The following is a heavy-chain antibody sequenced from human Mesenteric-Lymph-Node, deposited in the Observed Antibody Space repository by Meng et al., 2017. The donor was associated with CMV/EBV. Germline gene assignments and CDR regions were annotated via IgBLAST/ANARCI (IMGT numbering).Heavy chain of an antibody. Sequence: YSMACVSQAAGEGLEWVSSVGESSITMYYGETMKDRFTISRENSKNTLYLQMNSLRAEDTAVYYCAKFQGIIENYYYYFGMDVWGQGTTVTVSS. V-gene: IGHV3-23*01. D-gene: IGHD3-16*02. CDR2: VGESSITM. CDR3: AKFQGIIENYYYYFGMDV. J-gene: IGHJ6*02. CDR1: YS.